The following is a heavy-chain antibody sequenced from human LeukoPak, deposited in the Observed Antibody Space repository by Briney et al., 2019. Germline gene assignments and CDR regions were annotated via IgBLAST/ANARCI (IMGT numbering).Heavy chain of an antibody. Sequence: GGSLRLSCAASGFTFSSYAISWVRQAPGQGLEWMGRIIPIFGIANYAQKFQGRVTITADKSTSTAYMELSSLRSEDTAVYYCARDPSSTVVMRYYFDYWGQGTLVTVSS. V-gene: IGHV1-69*04. CDR1: GFTFSSYA. CDR3: ARDPSSTVVMRYYFDY. D-gene: IGHD4-23*01. CDR2: IIPIFGIA. J-gene: IGHJ4*02.